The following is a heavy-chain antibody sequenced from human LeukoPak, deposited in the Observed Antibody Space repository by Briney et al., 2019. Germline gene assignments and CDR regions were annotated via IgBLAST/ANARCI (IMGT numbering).Heavy chain of an antibody. V-gene: IGHV4-59*08. Sequence: PSETLSLTCTVSGGSIGSYFWSWIRQPPGKGLEWIGYNNGSTKTNPYHKSRVTISVDTSKNQLYLKLSSVTAAETAVYYCARGRGYGGNYLRAFGIWGQGTMVSVS. CDR3: ARGRGYGGNYLRAFGI. D-gene: IGHD1-26*01. CDR1: GGSIGSYF. J-gene: IGHJ3*02. CDR2: NNGST.